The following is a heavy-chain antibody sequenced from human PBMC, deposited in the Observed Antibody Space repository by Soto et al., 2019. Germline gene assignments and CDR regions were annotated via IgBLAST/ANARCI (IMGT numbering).Heavy chain of an antibody. J-gene: IGHJ4*02. Sequence: QVQLVESGGGVVQPGRSLRLSCAASGFTFSSYAMHWVRQAPGKGLEWVAVISYDGSNKYYADSVKGRFTISRDNSKNTLYLQMNSLRAEDTAVYYCARDRAEYSSSSDFDYWGQGTLVTVSS. CDR3: ARDRAEYSSSSDFDY. V-gene: IGHV3-30-3*01. CDR2: ISYDGSNK. D-gene: IGHD6-6*01. CDR1: GFTFSSYA.